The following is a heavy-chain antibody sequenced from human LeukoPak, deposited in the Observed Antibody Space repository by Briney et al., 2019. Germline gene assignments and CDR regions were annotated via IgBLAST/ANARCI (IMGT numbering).Heavy chain of an antibody. J-gene: IGHJ4*02. CDR2: ISGSGGST. V-gene: IGHV3-23*01. CDR3: ANFLGCSSTSCYPRFDYFDY. Sequence: PGGFLRLSCAASGFTFSSYAMSWVRQAPGKGLEWVSAISGSGGSTYYADSVKGRFTISRDNSKNTLYLQMNSLRAEDTAVYYCANFLGCSSTSCYPRFDYFDYWGQGTLVTVSS. D-gene: IGHD2-2*01. CDR1: GFTFSSYA.